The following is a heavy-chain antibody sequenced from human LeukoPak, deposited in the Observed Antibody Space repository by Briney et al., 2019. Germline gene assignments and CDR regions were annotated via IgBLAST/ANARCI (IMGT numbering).Heavy chain of an antibody. CDR1: GGTFSSYA. J-gene: IGHJ4*02. CDR2: IIPIFGTA. D-gene: IGHD3-22*01. V-gene: IGHV1-69*05. CDR3: ARGPYYYKSSGYRTYYFDY. Sequence: GSSVKVSCKASGGTFSSYAISWVRQAPGQGLEWMGGIIPIFGTANYAQKFQGRVTITTDESTSTAYMELSSLRSEDTAVYYCARGPYYYKSSGYRTYYFDYWGQGTLVTVSS.